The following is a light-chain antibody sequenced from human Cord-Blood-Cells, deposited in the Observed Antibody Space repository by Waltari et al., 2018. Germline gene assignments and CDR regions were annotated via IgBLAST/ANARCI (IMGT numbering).Light chain of an antibody. V-gene: IGLV2-11*01. CDR3: CSYAGSYTLV. Sequence: QSALTQPRSVSGSPGQSVTISCTGTSSSVGGYNYGTCYQQHPGKAPKLMIYDVSKRPAGVPGRFTGSKSGNTASLTISGLQAEDEAYYYCCSYAGSYTLVFGGGTKLTVL. J-gene: IGLJ2*01. CDR1: SSSVGGYNY. CDR2: DVS.